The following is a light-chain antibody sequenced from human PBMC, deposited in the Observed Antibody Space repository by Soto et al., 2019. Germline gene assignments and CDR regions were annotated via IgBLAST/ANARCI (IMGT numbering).Light chain of an antibody. V-gene: IGLV2-23*02. CDR1: SGDVGSYNL. CDR3: CSYAGSSTSWV. J-gene: IGLJ3*02. CDR2: EVS. Sequence: QSALTQPASVSGSPGQSITISCTGTSGDVGSYNLVSWYQQHPGKAPKLMFYEVSKRPSGVSNRFSGSKSGNTASLTISGLQAEDEADYYCCSYAGSSTSWVFGGGTKLTVL.